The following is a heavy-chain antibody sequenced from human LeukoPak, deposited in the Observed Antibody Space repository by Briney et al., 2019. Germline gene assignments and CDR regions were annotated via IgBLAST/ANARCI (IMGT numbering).Heavy chain of an antibody. V-gene: IGHV4-30-4*01. D-gene: IGHD4-17*01. CDR1: VRSLSSGYYY. Sequence: AHTLSLTCTVSVRSLSSGYYYGRWIRQPPGKGLECIQHIYYSGSPYYNPPLKSQVTISVDTSKNQFSLKLRSVSAADPAVYYCARGTTVTSTDVFDYWGQGTLVTVYS. J-gene: IGHJ4*02. CDR3: ARGTTVTSTDVFDY. CDR2: IYYSGSP.